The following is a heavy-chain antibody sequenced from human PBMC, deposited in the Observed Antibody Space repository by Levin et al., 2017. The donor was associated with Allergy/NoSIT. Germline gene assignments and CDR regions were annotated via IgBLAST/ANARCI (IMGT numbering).Heavy chain of an antibody. CDR2: IYSGGST. V-gene: IGHV4-31*03. D-gene: IGHD3-9*01. J-gene: IGHJ4*02. CDR1: GGSISRGNFY. CDR3: ARGDFDLLTGYQFDH. Sequence: SETLSLTCTVSGGSISRGNFYWSWIRQHPGKGLEWIGYIYSGGSTYYNPSLKSRGTISVDTSKNQLSLKLTSVTAADTAVYYCARGDFDLLTGYQFDHWGQGTRVTVSS.